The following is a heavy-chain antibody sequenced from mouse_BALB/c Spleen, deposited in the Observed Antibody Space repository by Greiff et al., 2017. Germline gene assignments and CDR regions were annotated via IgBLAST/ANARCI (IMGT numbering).Heavy chain of an antibody. D-gene: IGHD1-1*02. CDR1: GYTFTSYW. J-gene: IGHJ2*01. V-gene: IGHV1-87*01. CDR3: ASWYGDFDY. CDR2: IYPGDGDT. Sequence: VQGVESGAELARPGASVKLSCKASGYTFTSYWMQWVKQRPGQGLEWIGAIYPGDGDTRYTQKFKGKATLTADKSSSTAYMQLSSLASEDSAVYYCASWYGDFDYWGQGTTLTVSS.